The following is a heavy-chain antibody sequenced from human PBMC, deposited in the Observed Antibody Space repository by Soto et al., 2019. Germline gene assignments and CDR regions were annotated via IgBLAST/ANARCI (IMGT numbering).Heavy chain of an antibody. D-gene: IGHD3-16*01. CDR3: ANEGDGPFSSLQYGMDV. Sequence: GGSLRLSCRVSGFAVNGCAMHWVRQYLAKGLEWVAFISYDGTYKYYADSVRGRFTVYRDNSKSTLFLQMNSLKFEDTAVDVGANEGDGPFSSLQYGMDVWGQGTTVTVSS. CDR1: GFAVNGCA. CDR2: ISYDGTYK. V-gene: IGHV3-30*14. J-gene: IGHJ6*02.